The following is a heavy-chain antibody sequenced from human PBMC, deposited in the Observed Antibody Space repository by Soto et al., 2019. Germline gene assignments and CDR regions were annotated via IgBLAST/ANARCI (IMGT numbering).Heavy chain of an antibody. J-gene: IGHJ4*02. CDR3: ARGISMFRGVTLASDS. CDR1: GGSIFNYF. CDR2: NYNNGNT. D-gene: IGHD3-10*01. V-gene: IGHV4-59*08. Sequence: PSETLSLTCTVSGGSIFNYFWTWIRQPPGKRLEWIGSNYNNGNTNYNPSLKSRVTISVDTSKNQFSLKLNSVTAADTAVYYCARGISMFRGVTLASDSWGQGTLVTVSS.